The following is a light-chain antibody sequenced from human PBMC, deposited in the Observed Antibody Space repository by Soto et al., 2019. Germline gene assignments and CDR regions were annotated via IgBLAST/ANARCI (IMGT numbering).Light chain of an antibody. CDR3: QSYDSSSWV. CDR1: SSNIGNNY. J-gene: IGLJ3*02. CDR2: GNS. Sequence: QSVLTQPPSVSAAPGQKVTISCSGSSSNIGNNYVSWYQQLPGTAPKLLIYGNSNRPSGVPDRFSGSKSGTSASLAITGLQAEDEADYYCQSYDSSSWVFGGGTKLTVL. V-gene: IGLV1-40*01.